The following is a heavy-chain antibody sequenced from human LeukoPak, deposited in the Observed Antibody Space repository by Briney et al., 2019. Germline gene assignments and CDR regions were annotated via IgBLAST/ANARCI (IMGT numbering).Heavy chain of an antibody. CDR1: GFIFSNYE. V-gene: IGHV3-48*03. CDR3: ASSRYYGSGSYRPWD. CDR2: ISSSGTTM. J-gene: IGHJ4*02. D-gene: IGHD3-10*01. Sequence: GGSLRLSCAAFGFIFSNYEMNWVRQAPGKGLEWVSYISSSGTTMYYADSVKGRFTISRDNAKNPLYLQMNSLRAEDTAVYYCASSRYYGSGSYRPWDWGQGTLVTVSS.